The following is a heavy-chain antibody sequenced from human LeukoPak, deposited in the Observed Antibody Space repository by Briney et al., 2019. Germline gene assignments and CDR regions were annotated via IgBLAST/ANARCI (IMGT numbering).Heavy chain of an antibody. CDR2: ITYSGAT. J-gene: IGHJ4*02. D-gene: IGHD5-12*01. V-gene: IGHV4-39*07. CDR1: GDSISSSTSSTTYY. CDR3: ARVDIVATITL. Sequence: SETLSLTCTVSGDSISSSTSSTTYYWGWIRQPPGKGLEWIGSITYSGATHYNESLKSRVTISVDTSRNQFSLRLSSVTAADTAVYYCARVDIVATITLWGQGTLVTVSS.